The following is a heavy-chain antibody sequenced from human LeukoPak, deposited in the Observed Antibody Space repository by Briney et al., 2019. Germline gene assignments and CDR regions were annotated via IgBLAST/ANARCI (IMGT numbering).Heavy chain of an antibody. CDR1: GFTFSSYA. Sequence: GGSLRLSCAASGFTFSSYAMSWVRQAPGRGLEWVSAISGSGGSTYYADSVKGRFTISRDNSRDTLYLQMNSLRAEDTAVYYCAKGYYDYVWGSYYFDYWGQGTLVTVSS. V-gene: IGHV3-23*01. CDR2: ISGSGGST. CDR3: AKGYYDYVWGSYYFDY. D-gene: IGHD3-16*01. J-gene: IGHJ4*02.